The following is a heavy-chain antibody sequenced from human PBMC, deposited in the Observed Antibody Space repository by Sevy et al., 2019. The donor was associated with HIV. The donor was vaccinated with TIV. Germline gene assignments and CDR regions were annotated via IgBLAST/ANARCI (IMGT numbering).Heavy chain of an antibody. V-gene: IGHV4-31*03. CDR1: GGSISSGGYY. CDR2: IYYSGST. J-gene: IGHJ4*02. CDR3: ARAVRTYGDYVSYFDY. Sequence: SETLSLTCTVSGGSISSGGYYWSWIRQHPGKGLEWIGYIYYSGSTYYNPSLKSRVTISVDTSKNQFSLKLSSVTAADTAVYYCARAVRTYGDYVSYFDYWGQGTLVTVSS. D-gene: IGHD4-17*01.